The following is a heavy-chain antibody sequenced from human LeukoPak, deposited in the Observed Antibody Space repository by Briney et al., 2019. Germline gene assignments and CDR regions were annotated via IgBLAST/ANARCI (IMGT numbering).Heavy chain of an antibody. J-gene: IGHJ3*02. CDR2: IIPILGIA. CDR1: GGTFSSYA. D-gene: IGHD6-19*01. CDR3: ARSSGWHNDAFDI. Sequence: ASVKVSCKASGGTFSSYANSWVRQAPGQGLEWMGRIIPILGIANYAQKFQGRVTITADKSTSTAYMELSSLRSEDTAVYYCARSSGWHNDAFDIWGQGTMVTVSS. V-gene: IGHV1-69*04.